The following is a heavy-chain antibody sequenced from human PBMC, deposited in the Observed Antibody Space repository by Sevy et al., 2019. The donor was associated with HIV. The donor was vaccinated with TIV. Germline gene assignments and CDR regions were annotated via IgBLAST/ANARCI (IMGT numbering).Heavy chain of an antibody. CDR3: AKGWGIAAAGSGDAFDI. V-gene: IGHV3-23*01. J-gene: IGHJ3*02. D-gene: IGHD6-13*01. CDR2: ISGSGGST. Sequence: GGSLRLSCAASGFTFSSYAMSWVRQAPGKGLEWVSAISGSGGSTYYADSVKGRFTISRDNSKKTLYLQMNSLRAEDTAVYYCAKGWGIAAAGSGDAFDIWGQGTMVTVSS. CDR1: GFTFSSYA.